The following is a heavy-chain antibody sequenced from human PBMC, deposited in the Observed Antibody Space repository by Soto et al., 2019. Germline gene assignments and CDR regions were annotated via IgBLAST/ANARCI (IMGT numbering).Heavy chain of an antibody. CDR2: ISSSSSTI. V-gene: IGHV3-48*01. J-gene: IGHJ6*03. CDR3: ARAAAYSSSYYYYYYMDV. CDR1: GLTFSSYS. D-gene: IGHD6-6*01. Sequence: GVLRLSCAASGLTFSSYSMNWVRQAQGKGLGWVSYISSSSSTIYYADSVKGRFTISRDNAKNSLYLQMNSLRAEDTAVYYCARAAAYSSSYYYYYYMDVWGKGTTVTVSS.